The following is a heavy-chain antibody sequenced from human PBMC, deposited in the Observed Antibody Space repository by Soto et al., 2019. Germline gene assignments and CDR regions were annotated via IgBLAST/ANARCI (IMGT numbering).Heavy chain of an antibody. V-gene: IGHV4-4*02. CDR3: ARVGTWILTWFDP. J-gene: IGHJ5*02. CDR1: GGSISSSNW. D-gene: IGHD2-2*03. CDR2: IYHSGST. Sequence: PSETLSLTCAVSGGSISSSNWWGWVRQPPGKGLEWIGEIYHSGSTNYNPSLKSRGTISVDKSKNQFSLKLSSVTAAATAVYSCARVGTWILTWFDPWGQGTLVTVPS.